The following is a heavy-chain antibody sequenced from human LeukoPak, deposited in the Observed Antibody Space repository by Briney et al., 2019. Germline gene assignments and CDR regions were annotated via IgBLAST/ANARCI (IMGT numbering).Heavy chain of an antibody. D-gene: IGHD3-22*01. V-gene: IGHV3-7*01. J-gene: IGHJ4*02. CDR3: AKEKEEGYSSGYIFDY. CDR2: IKQDGSEK. Sequence: GGSLRLSCAASGFTFSSYWMSWVRQAPGKGLEWVANIKQDGSEKYYVDSVKGRFTISRDNSKNTLYLQMNSLRAEDTAVYYCAKEKEEGYSSGYIFDYWGQGTLVTVSS. CDR1: GFTFSSYW.